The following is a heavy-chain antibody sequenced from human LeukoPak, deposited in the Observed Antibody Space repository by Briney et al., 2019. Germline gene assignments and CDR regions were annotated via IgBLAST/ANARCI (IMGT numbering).Heavy chain of an antibody. CDR1: GGSISSSSYY. Sequence: SETLSLTCTVSGGSISSSSYYWGWIRQPPGKGLEWIGEINHSGSTNYNPSLKSRVTISVDTSKNQFSLKLSSVTAADTAVYYCARGGNMVRYWGQGTLVTVSS. CDR3: ARGGNMVRY. J-gene: IGHJ4*02. CDR2: INHSGST. V-gene: IGHV4-39*07. D-gene: IGHD3-10*01.